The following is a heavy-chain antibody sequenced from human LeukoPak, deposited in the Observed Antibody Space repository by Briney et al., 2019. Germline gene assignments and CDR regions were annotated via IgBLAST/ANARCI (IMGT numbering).Heavy chain of an antibody. J-gene: IGHJ4*02. CDR1: GFTFRDFS. D-gene: IGHD3-9*01. V-gene: IGHV3-23*01. CDR3: AKDRLYFGNDFGDY. CDR2: ISNGGDRT. Sequence: GGSLRLSCVASGFTFRDFSMSWVRQAPGKGLEWVSVISNGGDRTYYADSVKGRFAISRDNSKNTLYLQMNSLRTEDTAIYYCAKDRLYFGNDFGDYWGQGTLATVSS.